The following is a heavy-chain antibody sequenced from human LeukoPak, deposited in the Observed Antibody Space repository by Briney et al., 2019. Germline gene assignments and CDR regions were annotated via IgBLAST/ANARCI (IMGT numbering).Heavy chain of an antibody. CDR3: ARRMATNPKYYFDC. Sequence: PSETLSLTCTVSGGSISTYYWTWIRQPPGKGLEWIGYIYYSGSSNYNPSLKSRVTISVDTSKNQFSLKLSSVTAADTAVYYCARRMATNPKYYFDCWGQGILVTVSS. D-gene: IGHD5-24*01. J-gene: IGHJ4*02. V-gene: IGHV4-59*08. CDR1: GGSISTYY. CDR2: IYYSGSS.